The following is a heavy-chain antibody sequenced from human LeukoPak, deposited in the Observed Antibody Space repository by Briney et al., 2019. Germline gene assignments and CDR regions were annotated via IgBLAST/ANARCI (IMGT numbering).Heavy chain of an antibody. V-gene: IGHV5-51*01. J-gene: IGHJ4*02. CDR1: GYSFTTYW. Sequence: GESLKISCQGSGYSFTTYWIGWVRQMPGKGLEWMGSIYPGDSETRYSPSFQGQVTISADKSISTAYLQWRSLKASDTAMYYCARRSPYDVGYYRDYWGQGTLVTVSS. CDR2: IYPGDSET. D-gene: IGHD3-22*01. CDR3: ARRSPYDVGYYRDY.